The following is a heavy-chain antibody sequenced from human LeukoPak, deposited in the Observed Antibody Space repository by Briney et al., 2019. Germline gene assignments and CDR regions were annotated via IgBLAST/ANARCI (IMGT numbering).Heavy chain of an antibody. D-gene: IGHD3-22*01. V-gene: IGHV1-18*01. CDR1: GYTFTSYG. Sequence: ASVKVSCKASGYTFTSYGISWVRQAPGQGLEWMGWISAYNGSTNYAQKLQGRVTMTTDTSTSTAYMELRSLRSDDTAVYYCARSRYYYDSSGYNNWGQGTPVTVSS. J-gene: IGHJ1*01. CDR2: ISAYNGST. CDR3: ARSRYYYDSSGYNN.